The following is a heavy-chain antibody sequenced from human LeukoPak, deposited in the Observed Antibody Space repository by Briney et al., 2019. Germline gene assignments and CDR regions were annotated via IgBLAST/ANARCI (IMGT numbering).Heavy chain of an antibody. V-gene: IGHV4-39*07. CDR2: IYYSGST. CDR3: ARGSVVTGGSYYYYYMDV. D-gene: IGHD4-23*01. Sequence: SETLSLTCTVSGGSISSSSYYWGWIRQPPGKGLEWIGSIYYSGSTNYNPSLKSRVTISVDTSKNQFSLKLSSVTAADTAVYYCARGSVVTGGSYYYYYMDVWGKGTTVTVSS. J-gene: IGHJ6*03. CDR1: GGSISSSSYY.